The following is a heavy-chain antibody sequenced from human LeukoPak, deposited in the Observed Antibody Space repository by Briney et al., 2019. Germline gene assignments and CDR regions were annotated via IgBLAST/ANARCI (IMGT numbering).Heavy chain of an antibody. CDR2: MNPNSGNT. CDR3: ARGRLGQGTNIKNNWFDP. Sequence: ASVKVSCKASGYTFTSYDINWVRQATGQGLEWMGWMNPNSGNTGYAQKFQGRVTITRNTSISTAYMDLSSLRSEDTAVYYCARGRLGQGTNIKNNWFDPWGQGTLVTVSS. J-gene: IGHJ5*02. CDR1: GYTFTSYD. V-gene: IGHV1-8*03. D-gene: IGHD2-8*01.